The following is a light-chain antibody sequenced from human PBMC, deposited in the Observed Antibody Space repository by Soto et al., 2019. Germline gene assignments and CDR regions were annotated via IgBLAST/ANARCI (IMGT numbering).Light chain of an antibody. J-gene: IGKJ2*01. CDR3: QQSYSTPYT. CDR1: QSISSY. CDR2: AAS. Sequence: DIQMTQSPSSLSASVGDRVTITCRASQSISSYLNWYQQKSGKDPKLLIYAASSLQSGVPSRFSGSGSGTDFTLTVSSLQPEDFATYYCQQSYSTPYTFGQGTKLEIK. V-gene: IGKV1-39*01.